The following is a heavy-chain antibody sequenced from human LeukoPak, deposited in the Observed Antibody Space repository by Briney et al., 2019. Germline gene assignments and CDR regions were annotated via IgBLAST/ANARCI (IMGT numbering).Heavy chain of an antibody. CDR3: ARSHWHDAFDI. CDR2: IYYSGST. D-gene: IGHD1-1*01. J-gene: IGHJ3*02. V-gene: IGHV4-39*07. CDR1: GGSISSSSYY. Sequence: SETLSLTCTVSGGSISSSSYYWGWIRQPPGKGLEWIGSIYYSGSTYYNPSLKSRVTISVDTSKNQFSLKLSSVTAADTAVYYCARSHWHDAFDIWGQGTMVTVSS.